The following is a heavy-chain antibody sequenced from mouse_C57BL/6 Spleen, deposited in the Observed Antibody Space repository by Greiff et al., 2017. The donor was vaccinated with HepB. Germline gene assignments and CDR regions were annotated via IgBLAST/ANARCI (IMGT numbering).Heavy chain of an antibody. CDR3: AREGDGYSNYFDY. CDR2: INPYNGGT. D-gene: IGHD2-3*01. CDR1: GYTFTDYY. V-gene: IGHV1-19*01. J-gene: IGHJ2*01. Sequence: VQLKQSGPVLVKPGASVKMSCKASGYTFTDYYMNWVKQSHGKSLEWIGVINPYNGGTSYNQKFKGKATLTVDKSSSTAYMELNSLTSEDSAVYYCAREGDGYSNYFDYWGQGTTLTVSS.